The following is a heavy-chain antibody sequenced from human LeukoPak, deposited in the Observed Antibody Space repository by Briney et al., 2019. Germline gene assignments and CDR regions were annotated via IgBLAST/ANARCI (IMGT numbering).Heavy chain of an antibody. V-gene: IGHV1-46*01. Sequence: ASVKVSCKTSGYTFTSIYIHWVRQAPGQGPEWMGIINPSGGSTSYAQKFQGRVTMTRDTSTSTVYMELSSLRSEDTAVYYCARDLRICSGGSCSKTGGYWGQGTLVTVSS. CDR1: GYTFTSIY. D-gene: IGHD2-15*01. CDR2: INPSGGST. CDR3: ARDLRICSGGSCSKTGGY. J-gene: IGHJ4*02.